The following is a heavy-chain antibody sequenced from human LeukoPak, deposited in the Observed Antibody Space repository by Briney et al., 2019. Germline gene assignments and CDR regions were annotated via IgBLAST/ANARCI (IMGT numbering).Heavy chain of an antibody. V-gene: IGHV4-34*01. CDR1: GGSFSGYY. D-gene: IGHD2-8*01. J-gene: IGHJ4*02. CDR2: INHSGST. Sequence: SETLSLTCAVYGGSFSGYYWSWIRQPPGKGLEWIGEINHSGSTNYNPSLKSRVTISVDTSKNQFSLKLSSVTAADTAVYYCARRDLYQYYFDYWGQGTLVTVSS. CDR3: ARRDLYQYYFDY.